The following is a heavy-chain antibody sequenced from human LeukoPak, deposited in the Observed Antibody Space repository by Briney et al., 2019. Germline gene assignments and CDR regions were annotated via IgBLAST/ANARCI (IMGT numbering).Heavy chain of an antibody. Sequence: GGSLRLSCAASGFTFSSYAMHWVRQAPGKGLEWVAVISYDGSNKYYADSVKGRFTISRDNSKNTLYLQMNSLRAEDTAVYYCARDHSSSIWPLRWFDPWGQGTLITVSS. CDR2: ISYDGSNK. CDR1: GFTFSSYA. J-gene: IGHJ5*02. D-gene: IGHD6-13*01. CDR3: ARDHSSSIWPLRWFDP. V-gene: IGHV3-30*04.